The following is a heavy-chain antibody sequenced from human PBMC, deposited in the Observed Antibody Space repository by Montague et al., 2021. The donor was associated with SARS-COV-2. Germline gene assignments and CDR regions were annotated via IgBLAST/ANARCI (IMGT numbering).Heavy chain of an antibody. J-gene: IGHJ3*02. Sequence: SETLSLTCTVSGGSISSYYWSWIRQPTGKGLEWIGYIYYSGSANYNPSLKSRVTISVDTSKNQFSLKLSSATAADTAVYYCARGAGYYYGSGSYYKARDVFDIRGQGTMVTVSS. D-gene: IGHD3-10*01. CDR2: IYYSGSA. CDR3: ARGAGYYYGSGSYYKARDVFDI. V-gene: IGHV4-59*01. CDR1: GGSISSYY.